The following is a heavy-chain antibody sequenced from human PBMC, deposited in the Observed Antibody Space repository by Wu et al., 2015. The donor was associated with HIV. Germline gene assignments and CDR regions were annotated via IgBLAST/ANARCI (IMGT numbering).Heavy chain of an antibody. D-gene: IGHD4-23*01. V-gene: IGHV1-69*13. J-gene: IGHJ3*02. CDR2: IIPIFGTA. CDR1: GGTFSSYA. CDR3: AGTGTGGNSRFAAFDI. Sequence: QVQLVQSGAEVKKPGSSVKVSCKASGGTFSSYAISWVRQAPGQGLEWMGRIIPIFGTANYAQKFQGRVTITADESTSTAYMELSSLRSEDTAVYYCAGTGTGGNSRFAAFDIWGQGTMVTVSS.